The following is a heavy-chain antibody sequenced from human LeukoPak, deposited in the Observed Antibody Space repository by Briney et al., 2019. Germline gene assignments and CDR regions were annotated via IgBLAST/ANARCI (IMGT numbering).Heavy chain of an antibody. V-gene: IGHV1-2*02. CDR1: GYTFTGYY. CDR2: INPNSGGT. CDR3: AREEEEMATITGFDY. J-gene: IGHJ4*02. Sequence: GASVKVSCKASGYTFTGYYMHWVRQAPGQGLEWMGWINPNSGGTNYAQKFQGRVTMTRDTSISTAYMELSRLRSDDTAMYYCAREEEEMATITGFDYWGQGTLVTVSS. D-gene: IGHD5-24*01.